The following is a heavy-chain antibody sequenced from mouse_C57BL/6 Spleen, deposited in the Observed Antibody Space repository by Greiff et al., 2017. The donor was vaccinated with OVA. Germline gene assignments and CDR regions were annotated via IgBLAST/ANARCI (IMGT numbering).Heavy chain of an antibody. D-gene: IGHD1-1*01. CDR2: IDPENGDT. Sequence: VQLQQSGAELVRPGASVKLSCTASGFNIKDDYMHWVKQRPEQGLEWIGWIDPENGDTEYASKFQGKATITADTSSNTAYLQLSSLTSEDTAVYYGTRGYYGSSYEFAYWGQGTLVTVSA. J-gene: IGHJ3*01. CDR3: TRGYYGSSYEFAY. V-gene: IGHV14-4*01. CDR1: GFNIKDDY.